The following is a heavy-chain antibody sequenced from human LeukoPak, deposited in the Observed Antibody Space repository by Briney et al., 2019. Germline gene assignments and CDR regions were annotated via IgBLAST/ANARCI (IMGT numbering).Heavy chain of an antibody. CDR2: ISSSSSTI. CDR1: GFTFSSYS. V-gene: IGHV3-48*01. Sequence: GGSLRLSCAASGFTFSSYSMNWVRQAPGKGLEWVSYISSSSSTIYYADSVKGRFTISRDNSKNTLYLQMNSLRAEDTAVYYCAETDTAMATDYWGQGTLVTVSS. D-gene: IGHD5-18*01. J-gene: IGHJ4*02. CDR3: AETDTAMATDY.